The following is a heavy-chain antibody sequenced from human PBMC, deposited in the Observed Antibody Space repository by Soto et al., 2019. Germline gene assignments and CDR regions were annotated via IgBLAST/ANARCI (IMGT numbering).Heavy chain of an antibody. D-gene: IGHD6-25*01. CDR2: ISWNSGSI. CDR1: GFTFDDYA. J-gene: IGHJ3*02. Sequence: EVQLVESGGGLVQPGRSLRLSCAASGFTFDDYAMHWVRQAPGKGLDWVSGISWNSGSIGYADSVKGRFTISRDNAKNSLYLQMNSLRAEDTALYYCAKDTAGAFDIWGQGTMGTVSS. V-gene: IGHV3-9*01. CDR3: AKDTAGAFDI.